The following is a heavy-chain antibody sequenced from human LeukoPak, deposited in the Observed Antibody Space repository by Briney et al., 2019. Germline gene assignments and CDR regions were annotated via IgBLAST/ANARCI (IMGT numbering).Heavy chain of an antibody. CDR2: LFTGGGRT. V-gene: IGHV3-23*01. J-gene: IGHJ4*02. CDR3: AQGYSSGWYPY. D-gene: IGHD6-19*01. Sequence: GGSLRLSCPASGFTFNNYLMSWVRQAPGKGLEWVSVLFTGGGRTLYADSVKGRFIISRDNSKNTLYLQLSSLRAEDTAVYYCAQGYSSGWYPYWGQGSLVSVSS. CDR1: GFTFNNYL.